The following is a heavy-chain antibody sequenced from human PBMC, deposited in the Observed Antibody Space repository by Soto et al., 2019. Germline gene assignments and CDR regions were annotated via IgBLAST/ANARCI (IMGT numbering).Heavy chain of an antibody. V-gene: IGHV3-23*01. CDR2: MSGTGGST. Sequence: EVQLLESGGGLVQPGRSLRLSCAASGFTFSSYAMNWVRQAPGKGLEWVSAMSGTGGSTYYADSVKGRFTISRDNSKNTGNLQRNSLRAEATALLYCAKAGFSSGWSPSCFDYWGQGTLVTVSS. CDR1: GFTFSSYA. J-gene: IGHJ4*02. D-gene: IGHD6-19*01. CDR3: AKAGFSSGWSPSCFDY.